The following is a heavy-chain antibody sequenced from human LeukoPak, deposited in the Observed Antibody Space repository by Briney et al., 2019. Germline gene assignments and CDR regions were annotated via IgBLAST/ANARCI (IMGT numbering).Heavy chain of an antibody. Sequence: ASVKVSCKSSGYTFATYGISWVRQAPGQGLEWMGWISAYNGNTNYVQNLQGRVTMTTDTSTSTAYMELRSLRSDDTAVYYCARELHYGSGSSFDYWGQGTLVTMSS. CDR3: ARELHYGSGSSFDY. CDR2: ISAYNGNT. V-gene: IGHV1-18*01. J-gene: IGHJ4*02. CDR1: GYTFATYG. D-gene: IGHD3-10*01.